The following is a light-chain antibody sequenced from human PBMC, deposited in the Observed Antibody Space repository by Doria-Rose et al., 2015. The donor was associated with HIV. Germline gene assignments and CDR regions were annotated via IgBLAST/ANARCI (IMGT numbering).Light chain of an antibody. J-gene: IGKJ3*01. CDR3: QQYYDTPS. CDR2: WAS. CDR1: QSLLYTSKNY. V-gene: IGKV4-1*01. Sequence: DIRLTQSPESLGMSLGERATLNCKSNQSLLYTSKNYLAWYQQKPGQPPKLLIYWASTRQSGVPARFSGSGSGTDFTLTTSSLEAEGVAVYYCQQYYDTPSFGPGTTVDIK.